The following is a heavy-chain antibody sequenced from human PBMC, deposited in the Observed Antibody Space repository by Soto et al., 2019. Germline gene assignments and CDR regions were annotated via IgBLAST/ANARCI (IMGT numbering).Heavy chain of an antibody. CDR2: INAYNGNT. CDR1: GYTFTSYG. V-gene: IGHV1-18*01. CDR3: AREGYDILTGYPNNWFDP. D-gene: IGHD3-9*01. J-gene: IGHJ5*02. Sequence: QVQLVQSGAEVKKPGASVKVSCKASGYTFTSYGISWVRQAPGQELEWMGWINAYNGNTNYVQKLQGRVTMTTDTSTSTAYMELRSLRSDDTAVYYCAREGYDILTGYPNNWFDPWGQGTLVTVSS.